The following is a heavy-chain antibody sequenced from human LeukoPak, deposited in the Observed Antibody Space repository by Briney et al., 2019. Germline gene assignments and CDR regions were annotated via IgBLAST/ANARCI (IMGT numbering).Heavy chain of an antibody. V-gene: IGHV1-18*01. D-gene: IGHD1-26*01. Sequence: ASVKVSCKTSGYNFINFGVTWVRQAPGQGLEWMGWISGYNGDTGYAQWLQGRVTMTTDTSTSTAYMELRSLRSDDTAVYYCARDTRVGATAGYWGQGTLVTVSS. CDR1: GYNFINFG. CDR3: ARDTRVGATAGY. J-gene: IGHJ4*02. CDR2: ISGYNGDT.